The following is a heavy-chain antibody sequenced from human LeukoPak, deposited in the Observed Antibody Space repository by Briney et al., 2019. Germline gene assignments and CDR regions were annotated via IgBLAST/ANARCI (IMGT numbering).Heavy chain of an antibody. CDR2: IYYSGST. J-gene: IGHJ5*02. CDR1: GGSISSYY. Sequence: SETLSLTCTVSGGSISSYYWSWIRRPPGKGLEWIGYIYYSGSTYYNPSLKSRVTISADTSKNQFSLKLSSVTAADTAVYYCARGDLYYDSSGPWFDPWGQGTLVTVSS. D-gene: IGHD3-22*01. CDR3: ARGDLYYDSSGPWFDP. V-gene: IGHV4-59*08.